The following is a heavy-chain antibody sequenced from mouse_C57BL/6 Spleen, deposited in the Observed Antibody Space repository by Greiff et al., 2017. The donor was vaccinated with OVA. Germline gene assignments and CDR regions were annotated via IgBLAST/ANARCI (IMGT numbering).Heavy chain of an antibody. V-gene: IGHV1-53*01. CDR3: ARALYDGYPDY. D-gene: IGHD2-3*01. J-gene: IGHJ2*01. Sequence: QVQLQQPGTELVKPGASVKLSCKASGYTLTSYWMHWVKQRPGQGLEWIRNINHSNGDTNYNEKFKSKATLTVDKSSSTAYMQLSSLKSEDSEVYYCARALYDGYPDYWGRGTTLTVSS. CDR2: INHSNGDT. CDR1: GYTLTSYW.